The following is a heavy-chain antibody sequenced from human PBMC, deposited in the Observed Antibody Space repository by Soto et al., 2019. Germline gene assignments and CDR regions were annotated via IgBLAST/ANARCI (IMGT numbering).Heavy chain of an antibody. J-gene: IGHJ4*02. Sequence: QVQLVESGGGVVQPGRSLRLSCAASEFTFSSYSMHWVRQAPGKGLECVAVISYDGTNKYYADSVKGRFTISRDNSKNTLYMQMNSLRAEDRAVYYCARDLDSSGWSAFGYWGQGTLVTVSS. V-gene: IGHV3-30-3*01. CDR2: ISYDGTNK. D-gene: IGHD6-19*01. CDR1: EFTFSSYS. CDR3: ARDLDSSGWSAFGY.